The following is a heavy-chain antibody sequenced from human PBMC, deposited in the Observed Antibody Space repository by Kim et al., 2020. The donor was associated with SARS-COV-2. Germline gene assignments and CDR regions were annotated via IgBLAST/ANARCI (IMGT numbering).Heavy chain of an antibody. J-gene: IGHJ4*02. V-gene: IGHV4-38-2*02. CDR2: IYQSGTT. Sequence: SETLSLICTVSGHPITSGYFWGWIRQSPGKGLEWLGSIYQSGTTYYNPSLKSRVTISINTSKDQFSLRLNSVTAADTAVYYCTSKYYYDSSGYYYAGWWGQGTLVTVSS. CDR1: GHPITSGYF. D-gene: IGHD3-22*01. CDR3: TSKYYYDSSGYYYAGW.